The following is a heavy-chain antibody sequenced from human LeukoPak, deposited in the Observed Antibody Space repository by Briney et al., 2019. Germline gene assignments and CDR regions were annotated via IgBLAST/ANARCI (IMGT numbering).Heavy chain of an antibody. J-gene: IGHJ6*02. D-gene: IGHD1-1*01. CDR1: GYTFTDYY. CDR3: ARAGQLERRYYYYYAMDV. Sequence: ASVKVSCKASGYTFTDYYMHWVRQAPGQGLEWMGWINPNSGGTNYAQKFQGRVTMTRDTSISTAYMELSRLRSDDTAVYYCARAGQLERRYYYYYAMDVWGQGTTVTVSS. CDR2: INPNSGGT. V-gene: IGHV1-2*02.